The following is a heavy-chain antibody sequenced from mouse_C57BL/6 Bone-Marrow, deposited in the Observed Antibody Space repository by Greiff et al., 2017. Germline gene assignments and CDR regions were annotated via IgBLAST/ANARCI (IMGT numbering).Heavy chain of an antibody. J-gene: IGHJ1*03. Sequence: EVQLQQSGPGLVKPSQSLSLTCSVTGYSITSGYYWNWIRQFPGNKLEWMGYISYDGSNNYNPSLKNRIPITRDTSKNQFFLKLNSVTTEDTATYYCERDRYYGSSYWYFDVWGTGTTVTVSS. CDR2: ISYDGSN. CDR1: GYSITSGYY. V-gene: IGHV3-6*01. D-gene: IGHD1-1*01. CDR3: ERDRYYGSSYWYFDV.